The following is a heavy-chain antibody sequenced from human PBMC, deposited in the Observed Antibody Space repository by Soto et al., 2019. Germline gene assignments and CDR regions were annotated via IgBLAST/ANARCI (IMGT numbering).Heavy chain of an antibody. CDR1: GGSIISNTRYN. D-gene: IGHD3-16*01. Sequence: SETLSLTCAVSGGSIISNTRYNWGWIRKPPGKGLEWLGSIYYNGGTYNNLSLKSRVTMSVDTSKNQFSLKVTSVTAADTAVYYCATHGGDGYKSVLFDYWSQGTLVTASS. CDR2: IYYNGGT. V-gene: IGHV4-39*01. J-gene: IGHJ4*02. CDR3: ATHGGDGYKSVLFDY.